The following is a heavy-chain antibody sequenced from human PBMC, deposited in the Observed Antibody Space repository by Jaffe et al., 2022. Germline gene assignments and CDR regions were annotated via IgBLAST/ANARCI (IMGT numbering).Heavy chain of an antibody. J-gene: IGHJ4*02. V-gene: IGHV3-48*03. CDR3: ARLHSGGYYYASS. CDR2: ISGSGQTI. D-gene: IGHD3-22*01. CDR1: GFTFSAYE. Sequence: EVHLVESGGGLVQPGGSLILSCAASGFTFSAYEMNWVRQAPGKGLEWVSYISGSGQTIYYADSVKGRFTTSRDNAKNALYLQMSSLRVDDTAVYYCARLHSGGYYYASSWGQGTLVTVSS.